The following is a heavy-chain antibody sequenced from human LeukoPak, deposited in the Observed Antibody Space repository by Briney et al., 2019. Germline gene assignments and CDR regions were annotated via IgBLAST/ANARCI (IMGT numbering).Heavy chain of an antibody. J-gene: IGHJ3*02. CDR3: ATPINYGPDAFDI. V-gene: IGHV3-30*03. D-gene: IGHD4-17*01. Sequence: GGSLRLSCAASGFTFSTYSMNWVRQAPGKGLEWVAVISCDGSNKYYADSVKGRFTISRDNSKNTLYLQMNSLRAEDTAVYYCATPINYGPDAFDIWGQGTMVTVSS. CDR1: GFTFSTYS. CDR2: ISCDGSNK.